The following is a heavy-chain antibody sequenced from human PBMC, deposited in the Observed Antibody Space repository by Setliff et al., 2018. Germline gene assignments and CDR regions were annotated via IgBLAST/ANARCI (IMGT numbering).Heavy chain of an antibody. CDR1: GGTFSDYY. D-gene: IGHD6-6*01. CDR2: INHRGST. Sequence: SETLSLTCAAYGGTFSDYYWTWIRQPPGKGLEWIGEINHRGSTNYNPSLKSRATISIDTSKNQFSLMVTSVTAADTAVYYCARGRNVASRLLDSWGQGTLVTVSS. J-gene: IGHJ4*02. CDR3: ARGRNVASRLLDS. V-gene: IGHV4-34*01.